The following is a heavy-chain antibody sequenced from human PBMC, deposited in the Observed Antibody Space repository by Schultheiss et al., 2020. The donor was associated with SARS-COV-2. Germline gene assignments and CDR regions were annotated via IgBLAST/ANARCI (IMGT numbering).Heavy chain of an antibody. CDR2: INHSGST. Sequence: SQTLSLTCAVYGGSFSGCYWSWIRQPPGKGLEWIGEINHSGSTNYNPSLKSRVTVSVDTSKNQFSLKLSCVTAADTAVYYCARELIAAADPYNWFDPWGQGTLVTVSS. V-gene: IGHV4-34*01. CDR1: GGSFSGCY. D-gene: IGHD6-13*01. J-gene: IGHJ5*02. CDR3: ARELIAAADPYNWFDP.